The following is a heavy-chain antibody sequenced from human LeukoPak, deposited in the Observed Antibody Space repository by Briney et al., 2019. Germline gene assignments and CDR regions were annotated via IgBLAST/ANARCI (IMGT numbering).Heavy chain of an antibody. J-gene: IGHJ6*02. CDR1: GGTFSSYA. Sequence: ASVKVSCKASGGTFSSYAISWVRQAPGQGLEWMGWISAYNGNTNYAQKLQGRVTMTTDTSTSTAYMELRSLRSDDTAVYYCARSVVSGVYYYYYYGMDVWGQGTTVTVSS. CDR3: ARSVVSGVYYYYYYGMDV. V-gene: IGHV1-18*01. D-gene: IGHD2-15*01. CDR2: ISAYNGNT.